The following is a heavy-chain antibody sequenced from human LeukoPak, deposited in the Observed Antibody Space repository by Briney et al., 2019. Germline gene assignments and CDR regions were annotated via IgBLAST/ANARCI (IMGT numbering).Heavy chain of an antibody. CDR1: GFTVSNNY. D-gene: IGHD6-13*01. V-gene: IGHV3-66*01. J-gene: IGHJ4*02. CDR2: IYSGGST. CDR3: ARVAAAAGTVDY. Sequence: PGGSLRLSCAASGFTVSNNYMSWVRQAPGKGLEWVSVIYSGGSTYYADSVKGRFTVSRDNSKNTLYLQMNSLRAEDTAVYYCARVAAAAGTVDYWGQGTLVTVSS.